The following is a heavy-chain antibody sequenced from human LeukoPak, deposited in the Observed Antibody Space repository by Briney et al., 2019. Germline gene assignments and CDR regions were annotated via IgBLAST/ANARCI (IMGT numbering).Heavy chain of an antibody. CDR2: INHSGST. CDR3: ARVSIVVVVAAPFDY. D-gene: IGHD2-15*01. J-gene: IGHJ4*02. CDR1: GGSFSGYY. Sequence: PSETLSLTCAVYGGSFSGYYWSWIRQPPGKGLEWIGEINHSGSTNYNPSLKSRVPISVDTSKNQFSLKLSSVTAADSAVYYCARVSIVVVVAAPFDYGGRGIRVTVSS. V-gene: IGHV4-34*01.